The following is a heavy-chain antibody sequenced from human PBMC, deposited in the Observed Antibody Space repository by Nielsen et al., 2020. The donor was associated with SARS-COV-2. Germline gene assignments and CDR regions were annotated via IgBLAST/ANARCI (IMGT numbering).Heavy chain of an antibody. V-gene: IGHV5-10-1*01. CDR3: ARGSGDTRGYSGYDYDY. Sequence: GEPLKISCKGSGYSFTSYWISWVRQMPGKGLEWMGRIDPSDSYTNYSPSFQGHVTISADKSISTAYLQWSSLKASDTAMYYCARGSGDTRGYSGYDYDYWGQGTLVTVSS. CDR1: GYSFTSYW. J-gene: IGHJ4*02. CDR2: IDPSDSYT. D-gene: IGHD5-12*01.